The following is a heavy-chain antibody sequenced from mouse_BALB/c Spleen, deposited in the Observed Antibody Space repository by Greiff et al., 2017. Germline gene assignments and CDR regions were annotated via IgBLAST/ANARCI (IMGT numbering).Heavy chain of an antibody. J-gene: IGHJ2*01. CDR2: ISNGGGST. CDR3: ARQGDYRYFDY. D-gene: IGHD2-14*01. CDR1: GFTFSSYT. V-gene: IGHV5-12-2*01. Sequence: EVKLMESGGGLVQPGGSLKLSCAASGFTFSSYTMSWVRQTPEKRLEWVAYISNGGGSTYYPDTVKGRFTISRDNAKNTLYLQMSSLKSEDTAMYYCARQGDYRYFDYWGQGTTLTVSS.